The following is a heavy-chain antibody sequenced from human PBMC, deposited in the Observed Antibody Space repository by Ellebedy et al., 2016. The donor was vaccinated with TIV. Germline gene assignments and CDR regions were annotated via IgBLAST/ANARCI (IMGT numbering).Heavy chain of an antibody. CDR1: GDSVSTDIG. CDR2: TYYRSKWNN. Sequence: SQTLSLTCVISGDSVSTDIGWNWIRQSPSRGLEWLGRTYYRSKWNNDYAVSLKSRITINPDTSKNQFSLQLNSVTAADTAVYYCARGDYYDSRNLDYWGQGTLVTVSS. D-gene: IGHD3-22*01. CDR3: ARGDYYDSRNLDY. J-gene: IGHJ4*02. V-gene: IGHV6-1*01.